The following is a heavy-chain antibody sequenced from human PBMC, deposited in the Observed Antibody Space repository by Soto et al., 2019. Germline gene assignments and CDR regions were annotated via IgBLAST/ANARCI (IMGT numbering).Heavy chain of an antibody. CDR3: ARVAAAGTGAFDI. J-gene: IGHJ3*02. D-gene: IGHD6-13*01. CDR2: INPNSGGT. CDR1: GYTFTGYY. V-gene: IGHV1-2*02. Sequence: ASVKVSCKASGYTFTGYYMHWVRQAPGKGLEWMGWINPNSGGTNYAQKFQGRVTTTRDTSISTAYMELSRLRSDDTAVYYCARVAAAGTGAFDIWGQGTMVTVSS.